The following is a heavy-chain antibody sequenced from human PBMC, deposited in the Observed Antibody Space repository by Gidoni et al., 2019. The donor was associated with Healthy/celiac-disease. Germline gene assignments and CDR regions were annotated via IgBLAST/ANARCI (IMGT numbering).Heavy chain of an antibody. J-gene: IGHJ4*02. CDR2: INPNSGGT. D-gene: IGHD6-13*01. Sequence: QVQLVQSGAEVKKPGASVKVSCTASGYTFTGYYMHWVRQAPGQGLEWMGWINPNSGGTNDAQKFQGRVTMTRDTSISTAYMELSRLRSDDTAVYYCAREPYSSRPLGRWGQGTLVTVSS. CDR3: AREPYSSRPLGR. CDR1: GYTFTGYY. V-gene: IGHV1-2*02.